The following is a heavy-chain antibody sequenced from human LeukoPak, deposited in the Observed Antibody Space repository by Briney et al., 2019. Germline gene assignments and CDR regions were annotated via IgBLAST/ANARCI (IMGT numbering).Heavy chain of an antibody. V-gene: IGHV3-43*01. D-gene: IGHD6-19*01. Sequence: GGSLRLSCAASAFTFDDYAMHWVRQAPGKGLEWVSLISWDGGSTYYADSVKGRFTISRDNSKNSLYLQMNSLRTEDTALYYCAKDVSSGWNYFDYWGQGTLVTVSS. CDR3: AKDVSSGWNYFDY. CDR1: AFTFDDYA. CDR2: ISWDGGST. J-gene: IGHJ4*02.